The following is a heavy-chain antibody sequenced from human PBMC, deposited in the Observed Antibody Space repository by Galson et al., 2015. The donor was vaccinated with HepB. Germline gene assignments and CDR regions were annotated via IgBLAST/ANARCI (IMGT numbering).Heavy chain of an antibody. Sequence: SLRLSCAASGFTFTSYAMNWVRQAPGKGLEWVSGINWNGGSTGYADSVKGRFTISRDNAKNSLYLQMNSLRAEDTALYYCARVRSGWLYFDYWGQGTLVTVSS. CDR2: INWNGGST. V-gene: IGHV3-20*04. CDR1: GFTFTSYA. CDR3: ARVRSGWLYFDY. J-gene: IGHJ4*02. D-gene: IGHD6-19*01.